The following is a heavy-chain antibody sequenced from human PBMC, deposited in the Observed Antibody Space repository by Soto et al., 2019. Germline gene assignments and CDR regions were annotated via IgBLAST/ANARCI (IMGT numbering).Heavy chain of an antibody. V-gene: IGHV4-59*01. D-gene: IGHD5-18*01. J-gene: IGHJ4*02. Sequence: SETRSRTWTVSGGSISSFSWSWIRQPPGKGLEYIGNVYYSGNTNYNPSLKSRVIVSVDTSKNQFSLRLSSVTAADTAVYYCARARYNYFDYWGQGTPVTVSS. CDR1: GGSISSFS. CDR2: VYYSGNT. CDR3: ARARYNYFDY.